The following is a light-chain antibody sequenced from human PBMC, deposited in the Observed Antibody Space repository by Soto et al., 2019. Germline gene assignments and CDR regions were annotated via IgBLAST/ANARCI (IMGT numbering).Light chain of an antibody. CDR1: QSIRNN. V-gene: IGKV3-15*01. CDR3: QQYNKWPQT. J-gene: IGKJ5*01. Sequence: EIVMTQSPATLSVSPGERATLSCRASQSIRNNLAWYQQRPGQTPTLLIYGASTRAPGVPANFRGSGSGTEFTLTISRLEPEDFAVYYCQQYNKWPQTFGQGTRLEIK. CDR2: GAS.